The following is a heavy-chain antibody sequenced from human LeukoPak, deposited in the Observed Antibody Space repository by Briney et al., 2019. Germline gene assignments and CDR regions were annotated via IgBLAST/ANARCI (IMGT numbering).Heavy chain of an antibody. CDR3: MRAVAGHTD. J-gene: IGHJ4*02. V-gene: IGHV4-34*01. D-gene: IGHD6-19*01. CDR2: INHSGYT. Sequence: SETLSLTFGVSGVPFSNYYWSWVRQSPTQGLEWIGEINHSGYTNYNPSLKSRVTMSIDTSKNQFSLKLTSVTAADAGVYYCMRAVAGHTDWGQGTLVTVSS. CDR1: GVPFSNYY.